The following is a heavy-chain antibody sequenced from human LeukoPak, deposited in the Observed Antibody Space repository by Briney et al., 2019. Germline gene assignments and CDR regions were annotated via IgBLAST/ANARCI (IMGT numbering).Heavy chain of an antibody. CDR3: ARHAGGPSAFDY. Sequence: PSETLSLTCTVSGGSISSSSYYWGWIRQPPGKGLEWIGSIYYSGSTYYNPSLKSRVTISVDTSKNQFSLKLSSVTAADTAVYYCARHAGGPSAFDYWGQGTLVTVSS. D-gene: IGHD3-16*01. V-gene: IGHV4-39*01. CDR1: GGSISSSSYY. J-gene: IGHJ4*02. CDR2: IYYSGST.